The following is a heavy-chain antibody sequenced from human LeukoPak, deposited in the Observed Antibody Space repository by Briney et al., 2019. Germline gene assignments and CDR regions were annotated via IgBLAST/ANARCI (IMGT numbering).Heavy chain of an antibody. CDR3: ARGHGLDYSYGFGFDY. Sequence: SETLSLTCTVSGGSISSGGYYWSWIRQHPGKGLEWIGYIYYSGSTYYNPSLKSRVTISVDTSKNQFSLKLSSVTAADTAVYYCARGHGLDYSYGFGFDYWGQGTLVTVSS. D-gene: IGHD5-18*01. V-gene: IGHV4-31*03. CDR2: IYYSGST. CDR1: GGSISSGGYY. J-gene: IGHJ4*02.